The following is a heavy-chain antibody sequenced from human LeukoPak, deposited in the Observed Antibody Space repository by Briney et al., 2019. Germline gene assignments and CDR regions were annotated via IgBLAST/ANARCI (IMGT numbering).Heavy chain of an antibody. CDR1: GYTFTSYY. V-gene: IGHV1-46*01. CDR2: INTSGGTT. J-gene: IGHJ6*03. CDR3: ARASYCGSTTCFMDV. Sequence: ASVKVSCKASGYTFTSYYLHWVRQAPRQGLEWMGVINTSGGTTIYPQKFHGRVTMTRDTSTRTVHMELSSLRSEDTALYYCARASYCGSTTCFMDVWGKGTTVTVSS. D-gene: IGHD2-2*01.